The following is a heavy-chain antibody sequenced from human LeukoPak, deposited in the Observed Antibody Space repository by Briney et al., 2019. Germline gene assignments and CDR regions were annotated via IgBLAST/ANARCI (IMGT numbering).Heavy chain of an antibody. J-gene: IGHJ4*02. CDR2: INPSGATT. Sequence: GASVKVSRKASGYTFTSYYIHWVRQAPGQGLEWMGMINPSGATTTYAQNFQGRVTMTRDTSTRTAYMELSSLRSEDTAVYYCAKEGNSGWVPKYWGQGTLVTVSS. D-gene: IGHD6-19*01. V-gene: IGHV1-46*01. CDR1: GYTFTSYY. CDR3: AKEGNSGWVPKY.